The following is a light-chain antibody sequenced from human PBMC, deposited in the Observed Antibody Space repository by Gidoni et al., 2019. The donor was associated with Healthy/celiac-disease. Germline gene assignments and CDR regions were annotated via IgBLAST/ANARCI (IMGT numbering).Light chain of an antibody. CDR2: GAS. Sequence: DIVLTQSPGTLSLSPGERATLSCRASQSVSSSYLAWYQQTPGQAPSLLIYGASGRATGIPDRFSGSGSGTDFSLPISRLEPEDFAVYYCQQYGSSHWTFGQGTKVEIK. CDR1: QSVSSSY. J-gene: IGKJ1*01. CDR3: QQYGSSHWT. V-gene: IGKV3-20*01.